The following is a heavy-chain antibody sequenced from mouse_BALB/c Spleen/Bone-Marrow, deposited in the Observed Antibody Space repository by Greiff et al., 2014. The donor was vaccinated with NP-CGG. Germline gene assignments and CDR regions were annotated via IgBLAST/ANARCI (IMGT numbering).Heavy chain of an antibody. Sequence: VQLQQSGAELVKPGASVKLSCKASGYTFTSYWMHWVKQRPGQGLEWIGEINPSNGRTNYNEKFKSKATLTVDKSSSTAYMQLSSLTSEDSAVYYCARYATATYWFAYWGQGTQVTVSA. CDR2: INPSNGRT. CDR3: ARYATATYWFAY. D-gene: IGHD1-2*01. V-gene: IGHV1S81*02. CDR1: GYTFTSYW. J-gene: IGHJ3*01.